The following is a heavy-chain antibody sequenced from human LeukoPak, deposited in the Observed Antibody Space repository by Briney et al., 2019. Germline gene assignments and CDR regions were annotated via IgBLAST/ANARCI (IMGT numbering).Heavy chain of an antibody. D-gene: IGHD5/OR15-5a*01. CDR1: GYTFTSYY. CDR3: ARGDVLDNNVYNWFDP. Sequence: ASVKVSCKTFGYTFTSYYMHWVRQAPGQGLEWMGIINPSGGSTTYAQKFQGRVTMTRDTSTSTVYTELSSLRSEDTALYYCARGDVLDNNVYNWFDPWGQGTLVIVSS. CDR2: INPSGGST. V-gene: IGHV1-46*01. J-gene: IGHJ5*02.